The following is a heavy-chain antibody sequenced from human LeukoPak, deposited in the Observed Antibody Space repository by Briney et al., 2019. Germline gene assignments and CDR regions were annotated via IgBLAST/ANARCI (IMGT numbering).Heavy chain of an antibody. CDR1: GYTFITYA. CDR2: ISGTGGST. V-gene: IGHV3-23*01. J-gene: IGHJ4*02. CDR3: PKLQWAWRLYYESSGSYYFDS. D-gene: IGHD3-22*01. Sequence: GGSLTLSCAVSGYTFITYAMAWVRQAPGKGLQWVSLISGTGGSTYDADSVKGRFTISRDNSKNTLYLQMNSLRAEDTAVYYCPKLQWAWRLYYESSGSYYFDSWGQGTLVTVSS.